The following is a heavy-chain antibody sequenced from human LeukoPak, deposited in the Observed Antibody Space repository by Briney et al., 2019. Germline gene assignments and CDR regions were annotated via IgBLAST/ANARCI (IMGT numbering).Heavy chain of an antibody. J-gene: IGHJ4*02. CDR2: MNPNSGNT. V-gene: IGHV1-8*02. CDR1: GYTFTSYY. D-gene: IGHD3-3*01. CDR3: ARGQARAYYDFWSGYYNTFDY. Sequence: ASVKVSCKASGYTFTSYYMHWVRQATGQGLEWMGWMNPNSGNTGYAQKFQGRVTMTRNTSISTAYMELSSLRSEDTAVYYCARGQARAYYDFWSGYYNTFDYWGQGTLVTVSS.